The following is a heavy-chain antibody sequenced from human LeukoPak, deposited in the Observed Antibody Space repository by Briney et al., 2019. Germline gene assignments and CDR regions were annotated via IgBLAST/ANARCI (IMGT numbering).Heavy chain of an antibody. V-gene: IGHV4-30-2*01. D-gene: IGHD6-13*01. CDR2: LYHSGST. Sequence: SEPLSLTCAVSGGSISSGGYPWSWLRPPPGKGLEWIVYLYHSGSTYYHPSLKSRVTISVDRSNTQFSLELSSVTAADTAVYYCARGIAAVDPHWFDPGGQGTLVTVS. CDR3: ARGIAAVDPHWFDP. CDR1: GGSISSGGYP. J-gene: IGHJ5*02.